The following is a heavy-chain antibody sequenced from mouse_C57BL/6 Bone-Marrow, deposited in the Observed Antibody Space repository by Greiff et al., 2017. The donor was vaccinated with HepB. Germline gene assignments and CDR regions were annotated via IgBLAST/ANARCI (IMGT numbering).Heavy chain of an antibody. CDR3: EREAEGY. V-gene: IGHV1-81*01. Sequence: VQLVESGAELARPGASVKLSCKASGYTFTSYGISWVKQRTGQGLEWIGEIYPRSGNTYYNEKFKGKATLTADKSSSTAYMELRSLTSEDSAVYYCEREAEGYWGQGTTLTVSS. D-gene: IGHD6-1*01. CDR1: GYTFTSYG. J-gene: IGHJ2*01. CDR2: IYPRSGNT.